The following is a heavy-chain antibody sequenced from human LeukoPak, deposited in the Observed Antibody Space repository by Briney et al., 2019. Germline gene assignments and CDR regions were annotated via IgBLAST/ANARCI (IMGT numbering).Heavy chain of an antibody. CDR2: IYSGGST. CDR1: GFTVSSNY. J-gene: IGHJ4*02. D-gene: IGHD3-10*01. V-gene: IGHV3-66*01. Sequence: GGSLRLSCAASGFTVSSNYMSWVRQAPGKGLEWVSVIYSGGSTYYADSVKGRFTISRDNSKNTLYLQMNSLRAEDTAVYYCAVWFGELYSNDYWGQGTLVTVSS. CDR3: AVWFGELYSNDY.